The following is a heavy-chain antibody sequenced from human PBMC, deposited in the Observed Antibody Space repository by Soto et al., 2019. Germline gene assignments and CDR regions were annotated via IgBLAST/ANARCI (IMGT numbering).Heavy chain of an antibody. Sequence: EVQVLESGGGLVQPGGSLRLSCAASGFTFSRYGMNWVRQAPGKGLEWVSGVRSDGDTTYNADSVKGRFTVSRDNFRNTVDLQMNNLRVEATAVYYCAKGKGVGATPDGANCWGQGTLVTVSS. V-gene: IGHV3-23*01. CDR2: VRSDGDTT. CDR3: AKGKGVGATPDGANC. D-gene: IGHD1-26*01. CDR1: GFTFSRYG. J-gene: IGHJ4*02.